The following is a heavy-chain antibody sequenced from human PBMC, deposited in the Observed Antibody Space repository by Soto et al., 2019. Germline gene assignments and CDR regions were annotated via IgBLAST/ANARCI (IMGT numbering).Heavy chain of an antibody. J-gene: IGHJ5*02. V-gene: IGHV4-34*01. Sequence: SETLSLTCAVYGGSFSGYYWSWIRQPPGKGLEWIGEINHSGSTNYNPSLKSRVTISVDTSKNQFSLKLSSVTAADTAVYYCARGADGSAVAGLNWFDPWGQGTLVTVSS. CDR2: INHSGST. CDR3: ARGADGSAVAGLNWFDP. CDR1: GGSFSGYY. D-gene: IGHD6-19*01.